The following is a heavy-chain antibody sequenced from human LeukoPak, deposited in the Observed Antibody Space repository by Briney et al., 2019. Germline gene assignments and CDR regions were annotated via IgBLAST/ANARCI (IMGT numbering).Heavy chain of an antibody. CDR1: GGSISSYY. Sequence: SETLSLTCAVSGGSISSYYWSWIPQPPGKGLEWIGYVYYSGSANYNPSLKSRVTISVDTSKNQFSLKLSSVTAADTAVYYCARHEKLGQFDYWGQGTLVTVSS. CDR3: ARHEKLGQFDY. J-gene: IGHJ4*02. V-gene: IGHV4-59*08. CDR2: VYYSGSA. D-gene: IGHD3-10*01.